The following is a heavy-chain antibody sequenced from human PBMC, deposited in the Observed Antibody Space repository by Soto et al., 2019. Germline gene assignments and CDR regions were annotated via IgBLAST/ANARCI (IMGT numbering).Heavy chain of an antibody. CDR3: AREVRANLDDFGDYEWFDP. Sequence: QVELMESGGDVVQTGGSLRLSCAASGFTFGRFGMHWVRQGPGKGLEWVSFISYDGSNTEYEGSVKGRFIVSRDNSKNTLYLQMRSLRVEDTAVYFCAREVRANLDDFGDYEWFDPWGQGTLVTVSS. J-gene: IGHJ5*02. V-gene: IGHV3-30*03. D-gene: IGHD4-17*01. CDR2: ISYDGSNT. CDR1: GFTFGRFG.